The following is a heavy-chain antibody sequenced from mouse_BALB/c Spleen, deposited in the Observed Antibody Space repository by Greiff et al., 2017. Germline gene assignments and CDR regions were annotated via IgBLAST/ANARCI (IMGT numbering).Heavy chain of an antibody. J-gene: IGHJ4*01. CDR1: GYTFTSYV. Sequence: EVQLQQSGPELVKPGASVKMSCKASGYTFTSYVMHWVKQKPGQGLEWIGYINPYNDGTKYNEKFKGKATLISDKSSSTAYMELSSLTSEDSAVYYCARWEQYGGMDYWGQGTSVTVSS. CDR3: ARWEQYGGMDY. D-gene: IGHD1-1*02. CDR2: INPYNDGT. V-gene: IGHV1-14*01.